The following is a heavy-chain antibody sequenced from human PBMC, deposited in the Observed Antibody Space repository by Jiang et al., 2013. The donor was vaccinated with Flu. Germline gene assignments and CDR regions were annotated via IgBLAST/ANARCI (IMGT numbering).Heavy chain of an antibody. CDR3: ARGVGGYSYGYVLY. Sequence: SGAEVKKPASSVKVSCKAFGDTFISYAFSWVRQAPGQGLEWVGGVIPIFGKTDYAQKFQGRVTITADRSTDTVYMELSSLRSQDTAVYYCARGVGGYSYGYVLYWGQGTLVTVAS. CDR1: GDTFISYA. D-gene: IGHD5-18*01. CDR2: VIPIFGKT. J-gene: IGHJ4*02. V-gene: IGHV1-69*06.